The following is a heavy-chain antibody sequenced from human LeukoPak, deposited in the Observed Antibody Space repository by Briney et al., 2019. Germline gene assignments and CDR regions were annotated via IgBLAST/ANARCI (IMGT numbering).Heavy chain of an antibody. CDR3: ARGQRRNIDMAPSFDY. Sequence: RAGGSLRLSCAASGFTFSSYAMHWVRQAPGKGLEWVAVISSDGSNKYYADSMKGRFTISRDNSKNTLYLQMNSLRGEDTAVYSCARGQRRNIDMAPSFDYWGQGTLVTVSS. CDR1: GFTFSSYA. V-gene: IGHV3-30*04. D-gene: IGHD5-24*01. J-gene: IGHJ4*02. CDR2: ISSDGSNK.